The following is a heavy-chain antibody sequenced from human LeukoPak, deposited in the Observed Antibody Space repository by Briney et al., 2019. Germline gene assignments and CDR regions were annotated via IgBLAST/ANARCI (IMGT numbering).Heavy chain of an antibody. V-gene: IGHV4-39*07. Sequence: SETLSLTCTVSGGSISSSSYYWGWIRQPPGNGLEWIGSIYYSGSTYYNPSLKSRVTISVDTSKNQFSLKLSSVTAADTAVYYCARDKSGSSWGWFDPWGQGTLVTVSS. CDR2: IYYSGST. J-gene: IGHJ5*02. D-gene: IGHD6-13*01. CDR1: GGSISSSSYY. CDR3: ARDKSGSSWGWFDP.